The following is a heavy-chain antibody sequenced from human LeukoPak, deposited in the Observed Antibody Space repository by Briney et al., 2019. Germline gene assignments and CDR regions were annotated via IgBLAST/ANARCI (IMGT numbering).Heavy chain of an antibody. D-gene: IGHD4-17*01. CDR1: GGSISSSSYY. Sequence: SETLSLTCTVSGGSISSSSYYWGWIRQPPGKGLEWIGSIYYSGSTYYNPSLKSRVTISVDTSKNQFSLKLSSVTAADTAVYSCARESGPYGDYIISWGQGTLVTVSS. CDR3: ARESGPYGDYIIS. V-gene: IGHV4-39*07. CDR2: IYYSGST. J-gene: IGHJ4*02.